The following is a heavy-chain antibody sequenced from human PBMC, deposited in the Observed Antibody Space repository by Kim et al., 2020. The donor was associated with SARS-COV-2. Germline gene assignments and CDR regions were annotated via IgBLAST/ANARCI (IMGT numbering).Heavy chain of an antibody. J-gene: IGHJ4*02. Sequence: GGSLRLSCAASGFTFSSYAMSWVRQAPGKGLEWVSAISGSGGSTYYADSVKGRFTISRDNSKNTLYLQMNSLRAEDTAVYYCAKDLRQLPRLTHQDKLENTTSSDYWGQGTLVTVSS. V-gene: IGHV3-23*01. CDR1: GFTFSSYA. CDR2: ISGSGGST. CDR3: AKDLRQLPRLTHQDKLENTTSSDY. D-gene: IGHD1-1*01.